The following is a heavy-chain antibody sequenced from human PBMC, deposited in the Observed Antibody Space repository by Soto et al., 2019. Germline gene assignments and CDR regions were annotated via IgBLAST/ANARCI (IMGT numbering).Heavy chain of an antibody. CDR1: GLSFSNSKLG. Sequence: QVTLKESGPVLVKPTETLTLTCSVSGLSFSNSKLGVAWIRQPPGKALEWLAHIFSDDKKYYSTSLKTRLSISKDTSKSQVVLTVTYMDPVDTATYSCARIQPGDEGGYFAYWGQGTLVTVSS. J-gene: IGHJ4*02. V-gene: IGHV2-26*01. D-gene: IGHD7-27*01. CDR3: ARIQPGDEGGYFAY. CDR2: IFSDDKK.